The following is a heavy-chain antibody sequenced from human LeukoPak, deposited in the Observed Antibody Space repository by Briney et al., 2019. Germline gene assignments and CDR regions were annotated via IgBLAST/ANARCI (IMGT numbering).Heavy chain of an antibody. Sequence: SETLSLTCAVYGGSFSGYYWSWIRQPPGKGLEWIGEINHSGSTNYNPSLKSRVTISVDTSKNQFSLKLSSVTAADTGVYYCARGKAMFTVDYWGKGPLVT. CDR2: INHSGST. CDR3: ARGKAMFTVDY. V-gene: IGHV4-34*01. J-gene: IGHJ4*02. CDR1: GGSFSGYY. D-gene: IGHD5-18*01.